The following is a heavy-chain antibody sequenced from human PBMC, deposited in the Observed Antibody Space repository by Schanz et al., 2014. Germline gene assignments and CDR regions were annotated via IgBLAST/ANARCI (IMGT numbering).Heavy chain of an antibody. CDR1: GFTFSDYA. J-gene: IGHJ4*02. Sequence: VQLVESGGGLVQPGRSLRLSCTASGFTFSDYAMSWFRQAPGKGLEWVSDISSGSSYANYADSVKGRFTISRDNAKNSLYLQMNSLRAGDTAVYYCARGTDWNLHYWGQGALVTVSS. CDR3: ARGTDWNLHY. D-gene: IGHD1-1*01. V-gene: IGHV3-11*06. CDR2: ISSGSSYA.